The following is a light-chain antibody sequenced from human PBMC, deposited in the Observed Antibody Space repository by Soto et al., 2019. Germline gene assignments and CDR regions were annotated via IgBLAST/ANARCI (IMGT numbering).Light chain of an antibody. Sequence: EIVMTQSPATLSVSLGERATLSCRASQSVSTDLAWYQQKPGQAPRLLIFGASTRATGIPARFSGSGSGTEFILTISSLQPEDFATYYCQQSYSTLWTFGQGTKVDIK. V-gene: IGKV3-15*01. CDR3: QQSYSTLWT. CDR2: GAS. J-gene: IGKJ1*01. CDR1: QSVSTD.